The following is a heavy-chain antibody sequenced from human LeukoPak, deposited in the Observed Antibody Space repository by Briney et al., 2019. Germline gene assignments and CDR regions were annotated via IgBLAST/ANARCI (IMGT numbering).Heavy chain of an antibody. CDR3: ARDRPCDF. CDR1: GFTFNSYA. V-gene: IGHV3-66*01. Sequence: PGGSLRLSCAASGFTFNSYAMTWVRQAPGKGLEWVSVIIGGGNTYHADSVKGRFTISRDNSKNTLYLQMNSLRAEDTAVYYCARDRPCDFRGQGTLVTVSS. CDR2: IIGGGNT. J-gene: IGHJ4*02.